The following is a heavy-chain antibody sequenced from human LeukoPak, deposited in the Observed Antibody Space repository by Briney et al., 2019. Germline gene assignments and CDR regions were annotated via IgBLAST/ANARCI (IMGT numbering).Heavy chain of an antibody. CDR3: ARRYCSSTSCLFQFDP. V-gene: IGHV5-51*01. CDR1: GSRFTNHW. D-gene: IGHD2-2*01. CDR2: IYPDDSDT. J-gene: IGHJ5*02. Sequence: GASLKISCKGSGSRFTNHWIGWVRQMPGKGLEVMGIIYPDDSDTRYSTSFQGQVTISADKSINTAYLQWSNLKASDTAMYYCARRYCSSTSCLFQFDPWGLGTLVTVSS.